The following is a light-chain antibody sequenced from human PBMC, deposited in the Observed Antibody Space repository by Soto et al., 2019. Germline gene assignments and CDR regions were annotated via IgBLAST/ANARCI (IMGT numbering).Light chain of an antibody. CDR2: EDN. J-gene: IGLJ2*01. V-gene: IGLV6-57*02. CDR1: SGNVASNF. CDR3: QSYDGNNHVV. Sequence: NFMLTQPHSVSESPGKTVTISCTGSSGNVASNFVQWYQQRPGSAPTTVIYEDNQRPSGVPDRLSGSIDRSSNSASLTISGLKTGDEADYYCQSYDGNNHVVFGGGTKLTVL.